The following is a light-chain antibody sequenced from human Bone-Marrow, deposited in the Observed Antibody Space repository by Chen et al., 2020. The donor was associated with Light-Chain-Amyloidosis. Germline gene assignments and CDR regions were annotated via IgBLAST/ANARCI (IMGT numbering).Light chain of an antibody. V-gene: IGLV3-27*01. CDR3: YSAADNNLWV. Sequence: SYELTQPPSVSVSPGQTARIPCSGDVLANRYSRWFQQKPGQAPVLVIYKDTERPSGIPERFSGSSSGTIVTLTITGAQVEDEADYYCYSAADNNLWVFGGGTKLTVL. CDR1: VLANRY. J-gene: IGLJ3*02. CDR2: KDT.